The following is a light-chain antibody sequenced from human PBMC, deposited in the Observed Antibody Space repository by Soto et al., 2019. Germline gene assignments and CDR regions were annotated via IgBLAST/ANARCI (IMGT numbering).Light chain of an antibody. CDR3: SSYTSSSTL. Sequence: QSALTQPASVSGSPGQSNTISCTGTSSDVGGYNYVSWYQQHPGKAPKLMIYDVSNRPSGVSNRFSGSKSGNTASLTISGLQAEDEADYYCSSYTSSSTLFGTGTKLTVL. V-gene: IGLV2-14*01. CDR2: DVS. CDR1: SSDVGGYNY. J-gene: IGLJ1*01.